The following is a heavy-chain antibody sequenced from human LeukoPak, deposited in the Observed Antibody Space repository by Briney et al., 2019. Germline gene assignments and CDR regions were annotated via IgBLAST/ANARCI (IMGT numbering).Heavy chain of an antibody. CDR3: ARHIPYSGNYLFDY. CDR1: DGSISTSY. Sequence: SETLSLTCTVSDGSISTSYWSWIRQPPGKGLEWIGYIYYSRSTNYNPSLKSRVTMSVDTSKNQFSLKLSSVTAADTAVYYCARHIPYSGNYLFDYWGQGTLVTVSS. D-gene: IGHD1-26*01. CDR2: IYYSRST. V-gene: IGHV4-59*08. J-gene: IGHJ4*02.